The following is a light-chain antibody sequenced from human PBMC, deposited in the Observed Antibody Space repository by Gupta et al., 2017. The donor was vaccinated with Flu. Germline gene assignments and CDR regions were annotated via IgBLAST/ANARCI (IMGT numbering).Light chain of an antibody. CDR2: KDS. CDR1: ALPEQY. CDR3: QSADSSGAYEV. V-gene: IGLV3-25*03. Sequence: CSGDALPEQYAYWYQQKPGQAPVLLIYKDSERPSGIPERFSGSSSGTTVTLTISGVQAEDEADYHCQSADSSGAYEVFGGGTKLTVL. J-gene: IGLJ2*01.